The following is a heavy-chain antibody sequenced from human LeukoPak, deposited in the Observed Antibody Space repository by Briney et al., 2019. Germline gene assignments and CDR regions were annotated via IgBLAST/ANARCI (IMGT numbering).Heavy chain of an antibody. CDR1: GFTFSSYG. J-gene: IGHJ3*02. CDR3: AKNHYYDSSGGDAFDI. CDR2: IRYDGSNK. Sequence: GGSLRLSCAASGFTFSSYGMHWVRQAPGKGLEWVAFIRYDGSNKYYADSVKGRFTISRDNSKNTLYLQMNSLRAEDTAVYYCAKNHYYDSSGGDAFDIWGQGTMVTVSS. D-gene: IGHD3-22*01. V-gene: IGHV3-30*02.